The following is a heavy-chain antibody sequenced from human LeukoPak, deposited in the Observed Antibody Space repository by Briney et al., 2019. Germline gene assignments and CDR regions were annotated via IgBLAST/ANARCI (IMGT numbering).Heavy chain of an antibody. CDR2: ISAYNGNT. V-gene: IGHV1-18*01. Sequence: GASVKVSRKASGYTFTSYAISWVRQAPGQGLEWMGWISAYNGNTNYAQTLQGRVTMTTDTSTSTAYMELRSLRSDDTAVYYCARDGTGYSSGWYRLYSYDSSGYSEVFDYWGQGTLVTVSS. D-gene: IGHD3-22*01. CDR3: ARDGTGYSSGWYRLYSYDSSGYSEVFDY. CDR1: GYTFTSYA. J-gene: IGHJ4*02.